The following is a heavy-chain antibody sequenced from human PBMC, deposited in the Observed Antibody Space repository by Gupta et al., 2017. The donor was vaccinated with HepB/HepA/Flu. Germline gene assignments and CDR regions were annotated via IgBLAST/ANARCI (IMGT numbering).Heavy chain of an antibody. J-gene: IGHJ6*03. CDR3: AREPSYDLWISYGTYSYYYYMDV. Sequence: EVQLVEFGGGLVQPGGSLRLSCAASGFTISSYWMHWLRQAPGKVLVWVANIKEDGSEKYYVDSVKGRFTISRDNAKNSLYLQMNSLRADDTAVYYCAREPSYDLWISYGTYSYYYYMDVWGKGTTVTVFS. D-gene: IGHD3-3*01. CDR2: IKEDGSEK. V-gene: IGHV3-7*01. CDR1: GFTISSYW.